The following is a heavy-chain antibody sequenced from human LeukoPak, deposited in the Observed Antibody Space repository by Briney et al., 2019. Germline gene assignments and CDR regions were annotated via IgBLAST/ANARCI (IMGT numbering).Heavy chain of an antibody. Sequence: PSETLSLTCAVSADSINSRNWWSWVRQSPGKGLEWIGEFRHCGSTNYNPSLKSRATISVDKSKSQFSLKLNSVSAADTAVYYCVRNGRHYFDFWGQGTLVTVSS. J-gene: IGHJ4*02. V-gene: IGHV4-4*02. D-gene: IGHD2-8*01. CDR3: VRNGRHYFDF. CDR2: FRHCGST. CDR1: ADSINSRNW.